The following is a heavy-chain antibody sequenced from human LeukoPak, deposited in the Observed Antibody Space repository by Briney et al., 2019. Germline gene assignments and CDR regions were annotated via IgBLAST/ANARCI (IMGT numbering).Heavy chain of an antibody. CDR2: ISAYNGNT. Sequence: ASGKVSCKASGYTFTSYGISWVRQAPGQGLEWMGWISAYNGNTNYAQKLQGRVTMTTDTSTSTAYMQLRSLRSDDTAVYYCARANFDWSNDAFDIWGQGTMVTVSS. V-gene: IGHV1-18*01. J-gene: IGHJ3*02. CDR3: ARANFDWSNDAFDI. CDR1: GYTFTSYG. D-gene: IGHD3-9*01.